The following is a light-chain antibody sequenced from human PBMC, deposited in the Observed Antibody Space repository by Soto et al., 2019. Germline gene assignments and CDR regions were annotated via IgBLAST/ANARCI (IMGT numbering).Light chain of an antibody. Sequence: QSVLTQPASVSGSPGQSITISCTGTSSDVGSYNLVSWYQQHPGKAPKLMIYEGSKRPSGVSNRFSGSKSGNTASLTISGLQAEDEADYYCCSYAGSSFRFGGGTKLTVL. CDR2: EGS. J-gene: IGLJ3*02. V-gene: IGLV2-23*01. CDR3: CSYAGSSFR. CDR1: SSDVGSYNL.